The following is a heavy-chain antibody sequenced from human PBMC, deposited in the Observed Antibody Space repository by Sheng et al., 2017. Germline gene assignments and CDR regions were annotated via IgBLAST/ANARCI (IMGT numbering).Heavy chain of an antibody. Sequence: EVQLVESGGGLVKPGGSLRLSCAASGFTFSNAWMSWVRQAPGKGLEWVGRIKSKTDGGTTDYAAPVKGRFTISRDDSKNTLYLQMNSLKTEDTAVYYCTTELGVVPYYFDYWGQGTLVTVSS. CDR2: IKSKTDGGTT. CDR1: GFTFSNAW. V-gene: IGHV3-15*01. D-gene: IGHD3-3*01. CDR3: TTELGVVPYYFDY. J-gene: IGHJ4*02.